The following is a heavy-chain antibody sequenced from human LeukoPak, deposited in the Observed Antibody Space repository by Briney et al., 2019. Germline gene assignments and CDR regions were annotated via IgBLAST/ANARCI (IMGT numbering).Heavy chain of an antibody. CDR1: GGSISSYY. CDR3: ARASSYGELDY. CDR2: IYYSGST. J-gene: IGHJ4*02. V-gene: IGHV4-59*01. D-gene: IGHD4-17*01. Sequence: SETLSLTCTVSGGSISSYYWSWIRQPPGKGLEWIGYIYYSGSTNYNPSLKSRVTISVDTSKNQFSLKLSSVTAADTAVYYCARASSYGELDYWGQGTLVTVSS.